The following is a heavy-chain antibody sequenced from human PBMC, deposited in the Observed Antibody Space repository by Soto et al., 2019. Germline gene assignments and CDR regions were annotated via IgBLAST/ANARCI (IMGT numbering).Heavy chain of an antibody. V-gene: IGHV4-59*01. CDR1: GGSISSYY. CDR3: ARRYAYIAAAPFDY. Sequence: QVQLQESGPGLVKPSETLSLTCTVSGGSISSYYWSWIRQPPGKGLEWIGYIYYSGSTNYNPSLKSRVHISVATSKTQSSLKLSSVTAADTAVYYCARRYAYIAAAPFDYWGQGTLVTVSS. J-gene: IGHJ4*02. CDR2: IYYSGST. D-gene: IGHD6-13*01.